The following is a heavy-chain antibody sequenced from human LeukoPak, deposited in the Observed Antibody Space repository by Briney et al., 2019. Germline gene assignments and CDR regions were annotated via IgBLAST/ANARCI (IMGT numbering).Heavy chain of an antibody. CDR1: GYTFTGYY. Sequence: ASVKVSCKASGYTFTGYYMHWVRQAPGHGLEWMGWINPNSGGTNYAQKFQGRVTMTRDTSISTAYMELSRLRSDDTAVYYCARAPCEDPPYYYYYGMDVWGQGTTVTVSS. J-gene: IGHJ6*02. CDR2: INPNSGGT. CDR3: ARAPCEDPPYYYYYGMDV. V-gene: IGHV1-2*02.